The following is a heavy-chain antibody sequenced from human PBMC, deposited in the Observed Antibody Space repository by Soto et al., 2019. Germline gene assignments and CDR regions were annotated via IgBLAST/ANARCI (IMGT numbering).Heavy chain of an antibody. D-gene: IGHD2-15*01. CDR1: GFTVSSNY. J-gene: IGHJ4*02. CDR3: AREGYCRGGSCYSNY. CDR2: IYSGSST. V-gene: IGHV3-53*01. Sequence: GGSLRLSCTASGFTVSSNYMSWVRQAPGKGLEWISVIYSGSSTYYADSVKGRFTISRDNSKNTLYLQMNSLRAEDTAMYYCAREGYCRGGSCYSNYWGRGTLVTVSS.